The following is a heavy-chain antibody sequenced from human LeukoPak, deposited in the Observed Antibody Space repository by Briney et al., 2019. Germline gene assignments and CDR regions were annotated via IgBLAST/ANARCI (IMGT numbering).Heavy chain of an antibody. V-gene: IGHV4-38-2*02. D-gene: IGHD6-19*01. CDR1: GYSISSGYY. Sequence: PETLSLTCAVSGYSISSGYYWGWIRQPPGKGLEWIGSIYHSGSTYYNPSLKSRVTISVDTSKNQFSLKLSSVTAADTAVYYCARDDLGAVAAPFDYWGQGTLVTVSS. CDR2: IYHSGST. CDR3: ARDDLGAVAAPFDY. J-gene: IGHJ4*02.